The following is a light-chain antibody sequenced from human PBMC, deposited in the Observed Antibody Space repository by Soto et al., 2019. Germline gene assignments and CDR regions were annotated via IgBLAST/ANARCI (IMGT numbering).Light chain of an antibody. Sequence: QLVPTQSPSASASLGASVKLTCTLSSGHSSYAIAWHQQQPEKGPRYLMKLDSDGSHTKGDAIPDRFSGSSSGAERYLTISSLQSEDEADYYCQTWGTGIHVVFGGGTQLTVL. V-gene: IGLV4-69*01. CDR2: LDSDGSH. J-gene: IGLJ2*01. CDR1: SGHSSYA. CDR3: QTWGTGIHVV.